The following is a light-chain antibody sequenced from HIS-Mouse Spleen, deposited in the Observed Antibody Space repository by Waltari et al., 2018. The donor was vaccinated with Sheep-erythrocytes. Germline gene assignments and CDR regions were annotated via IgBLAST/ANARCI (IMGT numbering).Light chain of an antibody. J-gene: IGKJ2*01. V-gene: IGKV3-11*01. CDR3: QQRSNWYT. CDR1: PSVSSY. Sequence: EIVLTQSPATLSLSPGDRATLSCRASPSVSSYLAWYQQKPGQAPRLLIYDASNRATGIPARFSGSGSGTDFTLTISSLEPEDFAVYYCQQRSNWYTFGQGTKLEIK. CDR2: DAS.